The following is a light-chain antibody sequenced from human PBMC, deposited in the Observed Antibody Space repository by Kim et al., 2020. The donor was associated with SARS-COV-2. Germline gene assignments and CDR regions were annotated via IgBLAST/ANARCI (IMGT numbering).Light chain of an antibody. Sequence: TVTISCTRSGGSIASNYVQWYQQRPGSAPTTVIYEDNQRPSGVPDRFSGTIDSSSNSASLTISGLKTDDEADYYCQSYDSSNHVVFGGGTQLTVL. CDR2: EDN. CDR1: GGSIASNY. J-gene: IGLJ2*01. CDR3: QSYDSSNHVV. V-gene: IGLV6-57*03.